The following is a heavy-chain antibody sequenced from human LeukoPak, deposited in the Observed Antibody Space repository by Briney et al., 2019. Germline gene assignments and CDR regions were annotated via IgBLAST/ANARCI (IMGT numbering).Heavy chain of an antibody. CDR1: GFTFSSYS. V-gene: IGHV3-21*04. CDR2: ISSSSSYI. Sequence: GGSLRLSCAASGFTFSSYSMNWVRQAPGKRLEWVSSISSSSSYIYYADSVKGRFTISRDNAKNSLYLQMNSLKTEDTAVYYCTRHPKYSSSWTNRENWFDPWGQGTLDIVSS. D-gene: IGHD6-13*01. CDR3: TRHPKYSSSWTNRENWFDP. J-gene: IGHJ5*02.